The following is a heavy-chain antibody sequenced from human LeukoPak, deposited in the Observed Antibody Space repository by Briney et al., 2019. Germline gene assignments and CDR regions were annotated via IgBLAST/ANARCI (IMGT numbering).Heavy chain of an antibody. Sequence: PSETLSLTCAVYGGSFSGYYWSWIRQPPGKGLEWIGEINHSGSTNYNPSLKSRVTISVDTSKNQFSLKLSSVTAADTAVYYCARVEAAYFDYWGQGTLVTVSS. D-gene: IGHD2-15*01. CDR1: GGSFSGYY. CDR2: INHSGST. CDR3: ARVEAAYFDY. J-gene: IGHJ4*02. V-gene: IGHV4-34*01.